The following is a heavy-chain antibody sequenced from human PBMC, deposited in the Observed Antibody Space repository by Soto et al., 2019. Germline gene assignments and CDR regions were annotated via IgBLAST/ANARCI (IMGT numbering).Heavy chain of an antibody. CDR2: IYYSGST. CDR1: GGSISSYY. J-gene: IGHJ4*02. V-gene: IGHV4-59*01. CDR3: ARVYGDYLDY. Sequence: QVQLQESGPGLVKPSETLSLTCTVSGGSISSYYWSWIRQPPGKGLEWIGYIYYSGSTNYNPSLMSRVTISVDTSKNQFSLKLSSVTAADTAVYYCARVYGDYLDYWGQGTLVTVSS. D-gene: IGHD4-17*01.